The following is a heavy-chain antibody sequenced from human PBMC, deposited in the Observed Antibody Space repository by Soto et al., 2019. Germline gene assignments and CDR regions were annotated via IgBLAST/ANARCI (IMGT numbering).Heavy chain of an antibody. Sequence: QVQLVQSGAEEKKPGASVKVSCKASGYTFTSYAMHWVRQAPGQRLEWMGWINAGNGNTKYSQKFQGRVTITRDTSAGTAYMELSSLRSGGPAVYYRARRIVVVAALDYWGQGTPGPGSS. D-gene: IGHD2-21*01. CDR1: GYTFTSYA. CDR2: INAGNGNT. V-gene: IGHV1-3*05. J-gene: IGHJ4*02. CDR3: ARRIVVVAALDY.